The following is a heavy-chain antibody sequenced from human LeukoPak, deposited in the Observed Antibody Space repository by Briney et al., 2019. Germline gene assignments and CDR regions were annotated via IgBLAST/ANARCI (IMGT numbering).Heavy chain of an antibody. D-gene: IGHD3-10*01. J-gene: IGHJ4*02. CDR2: IYHSGST. Sequence: SETLSLTCTVSGGSISSSSYYWGWIRQPPGKGLEWIGYIYHSGSTYYNPSLKSRVTISVDRSKNQFSLKLSSVTAAETAVYYCARGITMVRGVQGFFDYWGQGTLVTVSS. CDR3: ARGITMVRGVQGFFDY. CDR1: GGSISSSSYY. V-gene: IGHV4-30-2*01.